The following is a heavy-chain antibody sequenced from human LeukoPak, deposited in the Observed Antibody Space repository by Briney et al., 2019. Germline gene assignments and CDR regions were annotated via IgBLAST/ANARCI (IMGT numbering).Heavy chain of an antibody. CDR3: ARAVPRGDAFDI. Sequence: PSETLSLTCSLSGDSISNFYWSWLRQPTGKGLEGMGYMYHSGTSKQNPSLKSRVTISIDTSKNQFSLKLRSMSVADTAVYYCARAVPRGDAFDIWGQGTMVAVSS. CDR1: GDSISNFY. CDR2: MYHSGTS. J-gene: IGHJ3*02. V-gene: IGHV4-59*01.